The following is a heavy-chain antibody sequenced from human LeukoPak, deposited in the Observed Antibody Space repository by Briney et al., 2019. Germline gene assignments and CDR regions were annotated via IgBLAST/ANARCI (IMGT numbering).Heavy chain of an antibody. V-gene: IGHV3-7*01. J-gene: IGHJ4*02. Sequence: QTRGSLRLSCAASGFTFSTYWMSWVRQAPGKGLEWVANIKEDGSEKYYGDSVKGRFTISRDNAKNSLYLEMNSLRVEDTAVYYCARDSSGYQWGQGTLVTVSS. CDR1: GFTFSTYW. CDR3: ARDSSGYQ. CDR2: IKEDGSEK. D-gene: IGHD3-22*01.